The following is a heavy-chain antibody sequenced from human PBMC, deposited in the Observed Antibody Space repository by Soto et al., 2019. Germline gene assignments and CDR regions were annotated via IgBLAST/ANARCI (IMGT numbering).Heavy chain of an antibody. CDR2: ISYDGSNK. Sequence: PGGSLRLSSAASGFTFSSYGMHWVRQASGKGLEWVAVISYDGSNKYYADSVKGRFTISRDNSKNTLYLQMNSLRAEDTAVYYCAKVLLMGSGSYYAIYAYYYYGMDVWGQGTTVTVSS. D-gene: IGHD3-10*01. V-gene: IGHV3-30*18. CDR1: GFTFSSYG. CDR3: AKVLLMGSGSYYAIYAYYYYGMDV. J-gene: IGHJ6*02.